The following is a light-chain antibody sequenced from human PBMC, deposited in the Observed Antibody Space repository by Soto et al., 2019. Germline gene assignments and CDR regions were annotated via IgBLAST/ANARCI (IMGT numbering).Light chain of an antibody. CDR3: QQRSNWPPT. Sequence: EIVMTQSPGTLSLSPGERATLSCRASQSVSSRLAWYQQKPGQAPRLLISGASSRATGIPDRFSGSGSGTDFTLTISRLEPEDFALYYCQQRSNWPPTFGGGTKV. CDR2: GAS. V-gene: IGKV3D-20*02. CDR1: QSVSSR. J-gene: IGKJ4*01.